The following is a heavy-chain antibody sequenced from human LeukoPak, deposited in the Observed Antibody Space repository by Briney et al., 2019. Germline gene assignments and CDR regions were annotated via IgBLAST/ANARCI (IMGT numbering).Heavy chain of an antibody. Sequence: ASVKVSCXASGYTFTSYDINWVRQATGQGLEWMGWMNPNSGNTGYAQKFQGRVTMTRNTSISTAYMELSSLRSEDTAVYYCARGVSSLSGGSCYYWGQGTLVTVSS. J-gene: IGHJ4*02. CDR3: ARGVSSLSGGSCYY. V-gene: IGHV1-8*01. CDR1: GYTFTSYD. CDR2: MNPNSGNT. D-gene: IGHD2-15*01.